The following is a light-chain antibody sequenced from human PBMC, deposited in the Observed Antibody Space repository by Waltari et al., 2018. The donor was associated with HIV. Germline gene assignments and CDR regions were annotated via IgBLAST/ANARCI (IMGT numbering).Light chain of an antibody. CDR2: STT. J-gene: IGLJ2*01. V-gene: IGLV8-61*01. CDR3: VLYMGSGICV. Sequence: QTVVTQEPSFSVSPGGTVTLTCGLSSGSVSTSYYPSWYQQTPGQAPRTPIYSTTTRSSGVPDRFSGSILGNKAALTITGAQADDESDYYCVLYMGSGICVFGGGTKLTVL. CDR1: SGSVSTSYY.